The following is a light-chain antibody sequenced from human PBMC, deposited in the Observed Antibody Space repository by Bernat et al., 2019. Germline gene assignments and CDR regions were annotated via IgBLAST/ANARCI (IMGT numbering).Light chain of an antibody. V-gene: IGKV2-30*01. CDR3: MQGTHWPPNT. CDR1: QSLVYSDGKIY. CDR2: KVS. J-gene: IGKJ2*01. Sequence: DVVMTQSPLSLPVTLGQPASISCRSSQSLVYSDGKIYLNWFQQRPGQSPRRLISKVSNRDSGVPDIFSGSGSGTDFTLNISRVEADDVGIYYCMQGTHWPPNTFGQGTKLEIK.